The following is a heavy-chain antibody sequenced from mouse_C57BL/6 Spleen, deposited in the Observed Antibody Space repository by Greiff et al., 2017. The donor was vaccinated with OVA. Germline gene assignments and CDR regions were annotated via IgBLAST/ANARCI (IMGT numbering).Heavy chain of an antibody. CDR3: ARSYYDYDDGFDY. J-gene: IGHJ2*01. D-gene: IGHD2-4*01. CDR1: GYTFTSYW. CDR2: IHPNSGST. Sequence: QVQLKQPGAELVKPGASVKLSCKASGYTFTSYWMHWVKQRPGQGLEWIGMIHPNSGSTNYNEKFKSKATLTVDKSSSTAYMQLSSLTSEDSAVYYCARSYYDYDDGFDYWGQGTTLTVSS. V-gene: IGHV1-64*01.